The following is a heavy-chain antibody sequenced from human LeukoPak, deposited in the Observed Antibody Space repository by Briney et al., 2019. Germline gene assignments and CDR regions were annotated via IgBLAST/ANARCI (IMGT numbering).Heavy chain of an antibody. D-gene: IGHD3/OR15-3a*01. CDR1: GFNFRSFG. V-gene: IGHV3-23*05. CDR3: AHLVWEYVGGLDS. Sequence: GGSLRLSCAASGFNFRSFGMTWVRQAPGKGLEWVSGIYTSGRTRYGDAVEGRFTISRDNSKNTVYLQIHSLRVEDTAVYYCAHLVWEYVGGLDSWGQGTTVTVSS. J-gene: IGHJ6*02. CDR2: IYTSGRT.